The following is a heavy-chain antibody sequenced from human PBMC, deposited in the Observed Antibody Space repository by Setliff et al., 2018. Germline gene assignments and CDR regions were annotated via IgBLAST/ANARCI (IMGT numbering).Heavy chain of an antibody. J-gene: IGHJ4*02. D-gene: IGHD6-6*01. Sequence: SETLSLTCTVSGGSISSGGYYWSWIRQHPGKGLEWIGYIYYSGSTYYNPSLKSRVTISVDTSKDQFSLKLISMTAADTAVYYCARGRNVAARLLDSWGQGTLVTVS. CDR1: GGSISSGGYY. CDR2: IYYSGST. CDR3: ARGRNVAARLLDS. V-gene: IGHV4-31*03.